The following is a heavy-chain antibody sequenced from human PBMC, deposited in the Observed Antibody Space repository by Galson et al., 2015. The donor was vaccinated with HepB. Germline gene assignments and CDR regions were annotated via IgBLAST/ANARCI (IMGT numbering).Heavy chain of an antibody. CDR1: GYTFTRYY. D-gene: IGHD3-10*01. CDR2: IVPSGGST. Sequence: SVKVSCKASGYTFTRYYMYWVRQAPGQGLEWMGVIVPSGGSTCYAQKFQGRVTMTRDTSTSTVYMERSSLRSEETVTRVPWPQGSNHQPEAGILAQKYTAVSAAVTDFNFRENWF. J-gene: IGHJ5*01. V-gene: IGHV1-46*01. CDR3: WPQGSNHQPEAGILAQKYTAVSAAVTDFNFRENWF.